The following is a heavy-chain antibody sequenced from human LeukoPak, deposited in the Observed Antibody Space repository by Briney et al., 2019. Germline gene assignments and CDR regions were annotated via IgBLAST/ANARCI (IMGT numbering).Heavy chain of an antibody. CDR2: IKLDGSEK. V-gene: IGHV3-7*03. Sequence: GGSLRLSCVASGFTFGKYWMSWVRQAPGKGLEWVANIKLDGSEKNYVDSVKGRFTISRDNTKNSLYLQMNSLRAEDTAVFYCARGRRDYDFWSGPTQDYYGMDVWGQGTTVTVSS. J-gene: IGHJ6*02. CDR3: ARGRRDYDFWSGPTQDYYGMDV. CDR1: GFTFGKYW. D-gene: IGHD3-3*01.